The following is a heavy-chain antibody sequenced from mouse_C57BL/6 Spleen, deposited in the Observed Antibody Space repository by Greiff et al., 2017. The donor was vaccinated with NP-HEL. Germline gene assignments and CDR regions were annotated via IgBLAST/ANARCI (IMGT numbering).Heavy chain of an antibody. Sequence: VMLQESGPELVKPGASVKISCKASGYAFSSSWMNWVQQRPGKGLEWIGWLYPGDGDINYNGKFKGKATLSADKSSSTAYMQLSSLTSENSAVYFCAREGPGAWCAYWGQGTLVTVSA. V-gene: IGHV1-82*01. CDR3: AREGPGAWCAY. CDR1: GYAFSSSW. CDR2: LYPGDGDI. D-gene: IGHD3-3*01. J-gene: IGHJ3*01.